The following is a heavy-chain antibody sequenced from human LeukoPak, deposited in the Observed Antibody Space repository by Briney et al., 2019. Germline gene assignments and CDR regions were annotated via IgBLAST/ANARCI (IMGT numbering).Heavy chain of an antibody. CDR2: IYYSGST. Sequence: SETLSLTCSVSGGSIRSASYYWGWIRQSPGGGLDWIGNIYYSGSTHYNPSLKSRVTISVDTSKNQFSLKLSSVTAADTAVYYCTRRLVVKPQWLDPWGQGTLVIVSS. V-gene: IGHV4-39*01. J-gene: IGHJ5*02. CDR3: TRRLVVKPQWLDP. CDR1: GGSIRSASYY. D-gene: IGHD6-19*01.